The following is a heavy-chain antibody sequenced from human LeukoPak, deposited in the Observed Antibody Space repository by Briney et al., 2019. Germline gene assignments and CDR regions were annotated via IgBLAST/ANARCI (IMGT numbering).Heavy chain of an antibody. Sequence: SVKVSCKASGGTFSTVAIHWARQAPGQGLEWMGGIIPIFGTANYAQKFQGRVTITTDESTSTAYMELSSLRSEDTAVYYCARELGYWGQGTLVTVSS. CDR3: ARELGY. J-gene: IGHJ4*02. CDR1: GGTFSTVA. V-gene: IGHV1-69*05. CDR2: IIPIFGTA. D-gene: IGHD3-16*01.